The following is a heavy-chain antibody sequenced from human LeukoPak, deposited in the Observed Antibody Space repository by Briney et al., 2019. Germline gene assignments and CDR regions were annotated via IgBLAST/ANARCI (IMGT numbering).Heavy chain of an antibody. V-gene: IGHV3-7*01. Sequence: PGGSLRLSCAASGFAFGSYRMSWVRQAPGKGLEWVANIKQDGSEKYYVDSVKGRSTISRDNAKNSLYLQMNSLRAEDTAVYYCARIRDGYCISTSCRGAFDIWGQGTVVTVSS. CDR2: IKQDGSEK. J-gene: IGHJ3*02. D-gene: IGHD2-2*03. CDR1: GFAFGSYR. CDR3: ARIRDGYCISTSCRGAFDI.